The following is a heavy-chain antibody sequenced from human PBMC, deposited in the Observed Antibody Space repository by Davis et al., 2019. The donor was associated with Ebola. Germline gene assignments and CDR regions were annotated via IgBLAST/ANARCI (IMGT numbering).Heavy chain of an antibody. CDR1: GGSISSYY. D-gene: IGHD3-10*01. CDR2: IYYSGST. Sequence: MPSETLSLTCTVPGGSISSYYWSWIRQPPGKGLEWIGYIYYSGSTNYNPSLKSRVTISVDTSKKQFPLKLSSVTAAEPAVYYCARGRNYYDGSGSLFRPWGQGTLVTVSS. V-gene: IGHV4-59*08. J-gene: IGHJ5*02. CDR3: ARGRNYYDGSGSLFRP.